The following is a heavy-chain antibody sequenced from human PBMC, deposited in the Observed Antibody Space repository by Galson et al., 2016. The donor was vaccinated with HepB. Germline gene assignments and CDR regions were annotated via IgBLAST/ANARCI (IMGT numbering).Heavy chain of an antibody. D-gene: IGHD3-16*01. CDR3: AKARDDYAAPGKHYFDY. Sequence: SLRLSCAASGFTFSNYAMSWVRQAPGKGLEWVSSISASGGSTYYADSVEGRFTFSRDNSKNTLYLQMNSLRAEDTAVYYCAKARDDYAAPGKHYFDYWGQGTLVTVSS. CDR2: ISASGGST. J-gene: IGHJ4*02. V-gene: IGHV3-23*01. CDR1: GFTFSNYA.